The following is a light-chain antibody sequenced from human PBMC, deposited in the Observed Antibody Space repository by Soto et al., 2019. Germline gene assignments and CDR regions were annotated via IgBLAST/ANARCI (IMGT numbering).Light chain of an antibody. J-gene: IGKJ4*01. CDR2: DAS. CDR1: QSISSW. Sequence: DIQITQSRSTLSASVGVRVPLTCLASQSISSWLAWYQQKPGKAPKLLIYDASSLESGVPSRFSGSGSGTEFTLTISSLQPDDFATYFCQQYNSYPLTFGGGTKVDI. V-gene: IGKV1-5*01. CDR3: QQYNSYPLT.